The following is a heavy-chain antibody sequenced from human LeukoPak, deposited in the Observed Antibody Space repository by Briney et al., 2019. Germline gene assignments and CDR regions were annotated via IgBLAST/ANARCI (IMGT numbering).Heavy chain of an antibody. D-gene: IGHD3-9*01. CDR3: ARLGLGYYDILTAINRAFDI. J-gene: IGHJ3*02. CDR2: IYYSGST. CDR1: GGSISSYY. Sequence: PSETLSLTCTVSGGSISSYYWSWIRQPPGEGLEWIGYIYYSGSTNYNPSLKSRVTISVDTSKNQFSLKLSSVTAADTAVYYCARLGLGYYDILTAINRAFDIWGQGTMVTVSS. V-gene: IGHV4-59*12.